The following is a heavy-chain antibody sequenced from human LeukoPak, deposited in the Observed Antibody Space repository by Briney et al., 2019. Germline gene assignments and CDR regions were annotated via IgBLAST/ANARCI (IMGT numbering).Heavy chain of an antibody. V-gene: IGHV1-2*06. Sequence: ASVKVSCKASGYTFTGYYMHWVRQAPGQGLEWMGRINPNSGGTDYAQKFQGRVTMTRDTSISTAYMELSRLRSDDTAVYYCARAGQINYYDSSGYYNWGQGTLVTVSP. CDR1: GYTFTGYY. J-gene: IGHJ4*02. CDR2: INPNSGGT. CDR3: ARAGQINYYDSSGYYN. D-gene: IGHD3-22*01.